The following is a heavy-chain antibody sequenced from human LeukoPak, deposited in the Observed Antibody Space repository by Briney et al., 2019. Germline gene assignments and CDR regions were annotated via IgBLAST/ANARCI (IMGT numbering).Heavy chain of an antibody. CDR1: GGTFSSYS. J-gene: IGHJ3*02. V-gene: IGHV1-69*13. CDR2: IIPIFGTA. CDR3: AASCGGDCYGAFDI. D-gene: IGHD2-21*02. Sequence: SVKVSCKASGGTFSSYSISWVRQAPGQGLEWMGGIIPIFGTANYAQKFQGRVTITADESTSTAYMELSSLRSEDTAVYYCAASCGGDCYGAFDIWGQGTMVTVSS.